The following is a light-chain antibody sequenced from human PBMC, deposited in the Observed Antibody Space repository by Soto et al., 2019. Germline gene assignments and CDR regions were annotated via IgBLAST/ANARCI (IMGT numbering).Light chain of an antibody. CDR3: LVYFGGAQLL. J-gene: IGLJ2*01. V-gene: IGLV7-43*01. Sequence: QTVVTQEPSLTVSPGGTVTLTCGSSTGAVTSGYYPSWFQQKPGQAPRALIYSTSNKYSWTPARFSGSLLGGKAALTLSGVQPEDEAEYYCLVYFGGAQLLFGGGTKLTVL. CDR1: TGAVTSGYY. CDR2: STS.